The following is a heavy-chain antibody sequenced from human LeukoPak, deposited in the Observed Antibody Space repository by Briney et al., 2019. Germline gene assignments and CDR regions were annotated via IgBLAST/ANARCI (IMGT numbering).Heavy chain of an antibody. V-gene: IGHV3-66*01. J-gene: IGHJ4*02. CDR3: ARAGIAAAGMSG. CDR1: GFTFSSYA. D-gene: IGHD6-13*01. CDR2: IYSGGST. Sequence: GGSLRLSCAASGFTFSSYAMSWVRQAPGKGLEWVSVIYSGGSTYYADSVKGRFTISRDNSKNTLYLQMNSLRAEDTAVYYCARAGIAAAGMSGWGQGTLVTVSS.